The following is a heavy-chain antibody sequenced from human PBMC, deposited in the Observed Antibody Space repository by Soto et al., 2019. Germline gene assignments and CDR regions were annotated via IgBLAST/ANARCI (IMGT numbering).Heavy chain of an antibody. CDR1: GFTFSSYG. V-gene: IGHV3-33*01. CDR2: IWYDGSNK. Sequence: GGSLRLSCAASGFTFSSYGMHWVRQAPGKGLEWVAVIWYDGSNKYYADSVKGRFTISRDNSKNTLYLQMNSLRAEDTAVYYCARDRERYDSSGYYSFDYWGQGTLVTVSS. D-gene: IGHD3-22*01. J-gene: IGHJ4*02. CDR3: ARDRERYDSSGYYSFDY.